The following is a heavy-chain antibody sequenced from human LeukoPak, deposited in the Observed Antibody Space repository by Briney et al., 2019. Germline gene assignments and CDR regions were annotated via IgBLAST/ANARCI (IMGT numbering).Heavy chain of an antibody. CDR3: ARHASGWYGERDY. CDR2: IYPGDSDT. V-gene: IGHV5-51*01. D-gene: IGHD6-19*01. CDR1: GYSFTTYW. Sequence: GESLKISCKGSGYSFTTYWIGWVRQMPGKGLEWMGFIYPGDSDTRYSPSFQGQVTISADKSISTAYLQWSSLKASDTAMYYCARHASGWYGERDYWGQGTLVTVSS. J-gene: IGHJ4*02.